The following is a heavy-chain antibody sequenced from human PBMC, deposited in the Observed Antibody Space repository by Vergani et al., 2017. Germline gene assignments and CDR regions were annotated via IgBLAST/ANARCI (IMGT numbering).Heavy chain of an antibody. CDR2: FDPEDGGET. CDR1: GYSLIDLG. Sequence: QVQLVQSGAEVKKPGASVKVSCTVSGYSLIDLGMNWVRQAPGKGLEWMGGFDPEDGGETIYAQKFQARVTMTEDSHTDTAYMELNSLTFEDTAVYYCAAGPAESGVINHWGPGTLVTVSS. D-gene: IGHD3-10*01. V-gene: IGHV1-24*01. J-gene: IGHJ4*02. CDR3: AAGPAESGVINH.